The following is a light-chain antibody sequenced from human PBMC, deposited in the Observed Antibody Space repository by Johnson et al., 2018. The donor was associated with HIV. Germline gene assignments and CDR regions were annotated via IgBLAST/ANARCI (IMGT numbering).Light chain of an antibody. Sequence: QSVLTQPPSVSAAPGQKVTISCSGSSSNIGNNYVSWYQQLPGTAPKLLIYENNKRPSGIPDRFSGSKSGTSATLGITVLQTGDEADYYCGTWDSSLSVNYVFGTGTKVTVL. J-gene: IGLJ1*01. CDR3: GTWDSSLSVNYV. CDR1: SSNIGNNY. CDR2: ENN. V-gene: IGLV1-51*02.